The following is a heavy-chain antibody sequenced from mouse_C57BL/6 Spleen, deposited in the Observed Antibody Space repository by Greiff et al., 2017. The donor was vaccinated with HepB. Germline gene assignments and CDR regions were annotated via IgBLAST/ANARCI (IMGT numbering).Heavy chain of an antibody. CDR2: ISYDGSN. Sequence: VQLQQSGPGLVKPSQSLSLTCSVTGYSITSGYYWNWIRQFPGNKLEWMGYISYDGSNNYNPSLKNRISITRDTSKNQFFLKLNSVTTEDTATYYCASSEVWFAYWGQGTLVTVSA. V-gene: IGHV3-6*01. CDR3: ASSEVWFAY. J-gene: IGHJ3*01. CDR1: GYSITSGYY.